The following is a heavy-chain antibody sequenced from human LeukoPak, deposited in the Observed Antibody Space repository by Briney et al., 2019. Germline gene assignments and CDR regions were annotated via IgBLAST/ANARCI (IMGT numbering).Heavy chain of an antibody. D-gene: IGHD2-2*01. CDR2: ISSSGSTI. J-gene: IGHJ3*02. V-gene: IGHV3-48*03. CDR3: ARAGKLGYCSSTSCYLGAFDI. CDR1: GFTFSSYE. Sequence: GGSLRLSCAASGFTFSSYEMNWVRQAPGKGLEWVSYISSSGSTIYYADSVKGRFNISRDNAKNSLYLQMNSLRAEDTAVYYCARAGKLGYCSSTSCYLGAFDIWGQGTMVTVSS.